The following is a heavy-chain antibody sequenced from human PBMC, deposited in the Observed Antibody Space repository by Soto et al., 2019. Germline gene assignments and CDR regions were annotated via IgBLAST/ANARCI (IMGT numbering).Heavy chain of an antibody. CDR3: ARRKERSGPQYFEL. CDR1: GFTFSTYD. J-gene: IGHJ4*02. V-gene: IGHV1-8*01. D-gene: IGHD6-25*01. Sequence: ASVRVSCKASGFTFSTYDIHWVRQATLQGLEWMVCMNPNTGNSGSAQKFQGRVTMTRNTSITTAYMEVSSLRSDDTAVYFWARRKERSGPQYFELWGQGKLVTVS. CDR2: MNPNTGNS.